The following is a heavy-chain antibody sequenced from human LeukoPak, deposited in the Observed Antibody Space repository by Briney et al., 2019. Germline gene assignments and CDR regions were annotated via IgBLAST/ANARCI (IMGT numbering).Heavy chain of an antibody. CDR3: AKDISYDSSAFDI. CDR1: GFTFNDYA. V-gene: IGHV3-9*01. J-gene: IGHJ3*02. Sequence: PGGSLRLSCAASGFTFNDYAMHWVRQAPGKGLEWVSGISWNSGSIGYADSVKGRFTISRDNAKNSLYLQMNSLRAEDTALYYCAKDISYDSSAFDIWGQGTMVTVSP. D-gene: IGHD3-22*01. CDR2: ISWNSGSI.